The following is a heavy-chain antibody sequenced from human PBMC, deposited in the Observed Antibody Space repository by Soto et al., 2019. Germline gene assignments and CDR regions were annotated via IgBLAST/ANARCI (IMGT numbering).Heavy chain of an antibody. CDR3: AREGSGGSSSFDY. Sequence: SVKVSCKASGYTFTTNGSRWVRQAPGQGLEWMGRIIPILGIANYAQKFQGRVTITADKSTSTAYMELSSLRSEDTAVYYCAREGSGGSSSFDYWGQGTLVTVSS. D-gene: IGHD2-15*01. CDR1: GYTFTTNG. J-gene: IGHJ4*02. CDR2: IIPILGIA. V-gene: IGHV1-69*04.